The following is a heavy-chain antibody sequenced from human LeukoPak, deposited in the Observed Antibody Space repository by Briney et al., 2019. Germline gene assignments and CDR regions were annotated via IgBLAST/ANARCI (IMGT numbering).Heavy chain of an antibody. CDR3: ARDPSRIAVAGREWFDP. J-gene: IGHJ5*02. Sequence: MTGGSLRLSCAASGFTFSDYYKSWIRQAPGKGLEWVSYISSSGSTIYYADSVKGRFTISRDNAKNSLYLQMNSLRAEDTAVYYCARDPSRIAVAGREWFDPWGQGTLVTVSS. V-gene: IGHV3-11*01. D-gene: IGHD6-19*01. CDR1: GFTFSDYY. CDR2: ISSSGSTI.